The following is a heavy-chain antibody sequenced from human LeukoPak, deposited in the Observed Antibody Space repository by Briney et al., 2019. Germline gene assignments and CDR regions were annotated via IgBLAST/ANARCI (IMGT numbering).Heavy chain of an antibody. V-gene: IGHV3-30*18. J-gene: IGHJ4*02. Sequence: GGSLRLSCAASGFTFSSYGMHWVRQAPGKGLEWVAVIPYDGSNKYYADSVKGRFTISRDNSKNTLYLQMNSLRAEDTAVYYCAKALLDYWGQGTLVTVSS. CDR1: GFTFSSYG. CDR2: IPYDGSNK. CDR3: AKALLDY.